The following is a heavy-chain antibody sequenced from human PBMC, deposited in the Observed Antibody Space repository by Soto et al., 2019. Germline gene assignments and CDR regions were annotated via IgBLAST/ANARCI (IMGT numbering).Heavy chain of an antibody. J-gene: IGHJ6*02. CDR3: ARTSSRESLCGMDV. CDR1: GGSISSGDYY. D-gene: IGHD3-10*01. Sequence: PSETLSLTCTVSGGSISSGDYYWSWIRQPPGKGLEWIGYIYYSGSTYYNPSLKSRVTISVDTSKNQFSLKLSSVTAADTAVYYCARTSSRESLCGMDVWGQGTTVTVSS. V-gene: IGHV4-30-4*01. CDR2: IYYSGST.